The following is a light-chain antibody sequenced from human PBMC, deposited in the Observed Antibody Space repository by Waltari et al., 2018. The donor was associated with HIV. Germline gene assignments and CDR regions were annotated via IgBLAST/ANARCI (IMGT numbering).Light chain of an antibody. CDR3: ATWDDSLSGPV. J-gene: IGLJ3*02. Sequence: QSVLTQPPSASGTPGQRVAISCSGSSSNIGRNYVYWYQQLPGTAPQVLIYRSNQRPSGVPDRVSGSKSGTSASLAISALRSEDEADYYCATWDDSLSGPVFGGGTKLTVL. CDR1: SSNIGRNY. V-gene: IGLV1-47*01. CDR2: RSN.